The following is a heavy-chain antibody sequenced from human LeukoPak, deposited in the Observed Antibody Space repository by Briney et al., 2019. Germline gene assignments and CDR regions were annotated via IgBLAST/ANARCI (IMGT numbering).Heavy chain of an antibody. CDR2: ISTNTGNP. CDR3: ARVLSASYYGERSGYYYAFDI. J-gene: IGHJ3*02. CDR1: GYTFTSYA. Sequence: GASVKVSCKSSGYTFTSYAMNWVRQAPGQGLEWMGWISTNTGNPTYAQGFTGRFVFSLDTSVSTAYLQISSLKAEDTAVYYCARVLSASYYGERSGYYYAFDIWGQGTMVTVSS. D-gene: IGHD3-22*01. V-gene: IGHV7-4-1*02.